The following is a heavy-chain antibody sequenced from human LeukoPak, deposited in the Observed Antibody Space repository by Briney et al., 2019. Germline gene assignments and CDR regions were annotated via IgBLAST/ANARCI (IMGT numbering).Heavy chain of an antibody. CDR1: GFTFSDYA. D-gene: IGHD5-12*01. Sequence: GGSLRLSCAASGFTFSDYAMNWVRQAPGKGLEWVSALSGSGGSAYYADSVQGRFTISRNNYENTLYLQMSRLRAEDTAVYYCAKGDMPIVARALDYWGQGTLVTVSS. CDR3: AKGDMPIVARALDY. J-gene: IGHJ4*02. CDR2: LSGSGGSA. V-gene: IGHV3-23*01.